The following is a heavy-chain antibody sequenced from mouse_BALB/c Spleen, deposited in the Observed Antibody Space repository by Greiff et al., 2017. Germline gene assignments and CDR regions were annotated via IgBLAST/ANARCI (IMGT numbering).Heavy chain of an antibody. CDR2: IYPGDGDT. D-gene: IGHD2-2*01. V-gene: IGHV1-87*01. Sequence: VQLQQSGAELARPGASVKLSCKASGYTFTSYWMQWVKQRPGQGLEWIGAIYPGDGDTRYTQKFKGKATLTADKSSSTAYMQLSSLASEDSAVYYCARSGGYEDYWGQGTTLTVSS. CDR3: ARSGGYEDY. J-gene: IGHJ2*01. CDR1: GYTFTSYW.